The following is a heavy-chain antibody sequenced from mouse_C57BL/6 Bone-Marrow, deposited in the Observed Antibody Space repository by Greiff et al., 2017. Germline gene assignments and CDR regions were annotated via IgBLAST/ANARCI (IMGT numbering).Heavy chain of an antibody. CDR2: INPGSGGT. D-gene: IGHD1-1*01. CDR1: GYAFTNYL. CDR3: ARGVLRGDY. V-gene: IGHV1-54*01. J-gene: IGHJ4*01. Sequence: QVQLQQSGAELVRPGTSVKVSKASGYAFTNYLIEWVKQRPGQGLEWIGVINPGSGGTNYNEKFKGKATLTADKSSSTAYMQLSSLTSEDSAVYFCARGVLRGDYWGQGTSVTVSS.